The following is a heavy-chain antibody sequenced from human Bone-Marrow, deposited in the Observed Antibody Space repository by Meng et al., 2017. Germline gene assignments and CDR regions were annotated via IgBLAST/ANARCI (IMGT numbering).Heavy chain of an antibody. CDR2: INPNSGGT. CDR3: ARVPGYSSGWYYFDY. D-gene: IGHD6-19*01. V-gene: IGHV1-2*06. CDR1: GYTFTGYY. J-gene: IGHJ4*02. Sequence: QVQLVQSGAEVKKPGASVKVSCKASGYTFTGYYMHWVRQAPGQGLEWMERINPNSGGTNYAQKFQGRVTMTRDTSISTAYMELSRLRSDDTAVYYCARVPGYSSGWYYFDYWGQGTLVTVSS.